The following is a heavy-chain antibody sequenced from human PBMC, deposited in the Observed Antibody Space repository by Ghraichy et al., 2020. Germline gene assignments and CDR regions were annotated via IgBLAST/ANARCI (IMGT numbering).Heavy chain of an antibody. CDR2: INHSGST. CDR1: GGSFSGYY. V-gene: IGHV4-34*01. CDR3: ARALYDSSGYPCDY. D-gene: IGHD3-22*01. Sequence: SETLSLTCAVYGGSFSGYYWSWIRQPPGKGLEWIGEINHSGSTNYNPSLKSRVTISVDTSKNQFSLKLSSVTAADTAVYYCARALYDSSGYPCDYWGQGTLVTVSS. J-gene: IGHJ4*02.